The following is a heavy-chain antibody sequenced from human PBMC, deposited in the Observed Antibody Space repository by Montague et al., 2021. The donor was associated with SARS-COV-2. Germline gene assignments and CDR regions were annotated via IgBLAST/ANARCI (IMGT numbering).Heavy chain of an antibody. CDR2: IYYRFKWYN. V-gene: IGHV6-1*01. Sequence: CAISGDSVSSNSVAWNWIRQSSSRGFQWQGRIYYRFKWYNDYPVSVNSRITINPDTSKNQFSLQLNSVTPEDTAVYYCAKGIWYGKLLTCDYYYGMDDWGEGTTVTVS. CDR3: AKGIWYGKLLTCDYYYGMDD. CDR1: GDSVSSNSVA. D-gene: IGHD3-10*01. J-gene: IGHJ6*02.